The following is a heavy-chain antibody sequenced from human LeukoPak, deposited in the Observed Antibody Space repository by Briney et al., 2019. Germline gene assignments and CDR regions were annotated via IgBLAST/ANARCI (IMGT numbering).Heavy chain of an antibody. J-gene: IGHJ4*02. CDR1: GYTFTSYG. CDR2: ISAYNGNT. D-gene: IGHD6-13*01. CDR3: ARVVAIAAAGTGSFDY. Sequence: ASVKVSCKASGYTFTSYGISWVRQAPGQGLERMGWISAYNGNTNYAQKLQGRVTMTTDTSTSTAYMELRSLRSDDTAVYYCARVVAIAAAGTGSFDYWGQGTLVTVSS. V-gene: IGHV1-18*01.